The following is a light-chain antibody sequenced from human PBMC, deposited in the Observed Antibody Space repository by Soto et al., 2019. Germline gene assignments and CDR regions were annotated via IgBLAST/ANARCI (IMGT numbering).Light chain of an antibody. CDR2: DVS. CDR1: SSDVGGYNY. Sequence: QSALTQPRSVSGSPGQSVTISCTGTSSDVGGYNYVSWYQQHPGKAPKVIIYDVSRRPSGVPDRFSGSKSGNTASLTISGLQAEDEADYYCCSYAGSYSRVFGGGTQLTVL. V-gene: IGLV2-11*01. J-gene: IGLJ3*02. CDR3: CSYAGSYSRV.